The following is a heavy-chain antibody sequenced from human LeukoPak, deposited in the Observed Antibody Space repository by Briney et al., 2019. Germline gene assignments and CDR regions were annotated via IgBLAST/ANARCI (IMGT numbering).Heavy chain of an antibody. CDR1: GYTFTSSG. J-gene: IGHJ5*02. CDR3: ARDLRNSSGWYWVADNWFDP. CDR2: ISGYNGNT. Sequence: ASVKVSCKASGYTFTSSGISWVRLAPGQGLEWLGWISGYNGNTNYAQILQGRVTMTTDTSTSTAYMELRSLRSDDTAVYYCARDLRNSSGWYWVADNWFDPWGQGTLVTVSS. V-gene: IGHV1-18*01. D-gene: IGHD6-19*01.